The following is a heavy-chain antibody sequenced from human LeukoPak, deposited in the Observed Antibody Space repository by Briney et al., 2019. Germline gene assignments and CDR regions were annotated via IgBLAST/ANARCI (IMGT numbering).Heavy chain of an antibody. CDR2: INHSGST. CDR3: ARVRYGAVTY. V-gene: IGHV4-34*01. D-gene: IGHD4-17*01. Sequence: GSLRLSCAASGFTFSSYWMSWIRQPPGKGLEWIGEINHSGSTNYNPSLKSRVTISVDTSKNQFSLKLSSVTAADTAVYYCARVRYGAVTYWGQGTLVTVSS. CDR1: GFTFSSYW. J-gene: IGHJ4*02.